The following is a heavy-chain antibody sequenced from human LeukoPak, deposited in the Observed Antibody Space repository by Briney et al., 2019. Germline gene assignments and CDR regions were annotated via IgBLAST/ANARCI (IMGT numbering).Heavy chain of an antibody. CDR1: GFTFSSYS. Sequence: PGGSLRLSCAASGFTFSSYSMNWVRQAPGKGLEWVSYISSSSSTIYYADSVKGRFTISRDNAKNSLYLQMNSLRAEDTAVYYCARDRLEIAAADTTSFDYWGQGALVTVSS. CDR2: ISSSSSTI. D-gene: IGHD6-13*01. CDR3: ARDRLEIAAADTTSFDY. V-gene: IGHV3-48*01. J-gene: IGHJ4*02.